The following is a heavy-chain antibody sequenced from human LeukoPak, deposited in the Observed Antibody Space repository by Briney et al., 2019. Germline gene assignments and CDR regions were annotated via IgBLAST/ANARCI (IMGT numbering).Heavy chain of an antibody. D-gene: IGHD6-13*01. CDR3: ARATLIAAAGQYNWFDP. J-gene: IGHJ5*02. V-gene: IGHV1-69*06. CDR1: GGTFSSYA. Sequence: SVKVSCKASGGTFSSYAISWVRQAPGQGLEWMGGIIPIFGTANYAQKFQGRVTITADKSTSTAYMELSSLRSEDTAVYYCARATLIAAAGQYNWFDPWGQGTLVTVSS. CDR2: IIPIFGTA.